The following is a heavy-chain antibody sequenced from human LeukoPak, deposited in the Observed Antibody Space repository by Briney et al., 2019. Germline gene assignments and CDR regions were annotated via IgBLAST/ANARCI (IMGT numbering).Heavy chain of an antibody. J-gene: IGHJ4*02. CDR3: ASFSGSYKNY. Sequence: RPSETLSLTCTVSGGSISSYYWSWIRQPPGKGLEWIGYTYYSGSTNYNPSLKSRVTISVDTSKNQFSLKLSSVTAADTAVYYCASFSGSYKNYWGQGTLVTVSS. V-gene: IGHV4-59*01. D-gene: IGHD1-26*01. CDR1: GGSISSYY. CDR2: TYYSGST.